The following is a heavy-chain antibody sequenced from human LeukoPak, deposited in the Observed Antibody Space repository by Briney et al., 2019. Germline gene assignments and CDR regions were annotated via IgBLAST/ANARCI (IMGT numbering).Heavy chain of an antibody. V-gene: IGHV4-34*01. D-gene: IGHD2-15*01. CDR3: ARRVAGTVWFDP. CDR2: INHSGST. Sequence: PSETLSLTCAVYGGSFSGYYWSWIRQPPGKGLEWIGEINHSGSTNYNPSLKSRVTISVDTSKNQFSLKLSSVTAADTAVYYCARRVAGTVWFDPWGQGTLVTVSS. J-gene: IGHJ5*02. CDR1: GGSFSGYY.